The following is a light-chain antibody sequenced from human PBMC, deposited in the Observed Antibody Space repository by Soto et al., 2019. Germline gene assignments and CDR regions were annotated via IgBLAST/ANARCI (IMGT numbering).Light chain of an antibody. Sequence: QSALTQPASVSGSPGQSITISCTGTSSDVGSYNLVSWYQQHPGKAPKLMIYEVSKRPSGVSNRFSGSKSGNTASLTISGLQAEDEADYCCCSYAGSSTSRNVVFGGGTKVTVL. CDR2: EVS. V-gene: IGLV2-23*02. CDR3: CSYAGSSTSRNVV. CDR1: SSDVGSYNL. J-gene: IGLJ2*01.